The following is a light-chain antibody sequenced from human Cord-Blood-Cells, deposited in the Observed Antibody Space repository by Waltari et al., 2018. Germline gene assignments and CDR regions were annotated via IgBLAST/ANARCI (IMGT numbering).Light chain of an antibody. J-gene: IGLJ2*01. CDR3: CSYAGSYTL. Sequence: QSALTQPRSVSGSPGQPVTISCTGTSSDVGGYNYVSWYQQHPGKAPKLMIYDVSKRPSGVPDRVSGSKSGNTASLTISGRQAEDEADYYCCSYAGSYTLFGGGTKLTVL. CDR1: SSDVGGYNY. CDR2: DVS. V-gene: IGLV2-11*01.